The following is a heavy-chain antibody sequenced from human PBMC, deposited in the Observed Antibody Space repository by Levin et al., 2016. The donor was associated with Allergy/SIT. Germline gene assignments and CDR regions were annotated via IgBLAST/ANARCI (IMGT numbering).Heavy chain of an antibody. CDR3: ARGLGSSSSNWFDP. V-gene: IGHV1-2*02. D-gene: IGHD6-6*01. CDR1: GYTFTGYY. CDR2: INPNSGGT. Sequence: ASVKVSCKASGYTFTGYYMHWVRQAPGQGLEWMGWINPNSGGTNYAQKFQGRVTMTRDTSISTAYMELSRLRSDDTAVYYCARGLGSSSSNWFDPWGQGTLVTVSS. J-gene: IGHJ5*02.